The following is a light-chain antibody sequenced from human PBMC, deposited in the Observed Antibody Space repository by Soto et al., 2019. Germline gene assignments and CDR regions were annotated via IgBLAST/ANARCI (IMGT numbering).Light chain of an antibody. V-gene: IGKV3-15*01. CDR2: GAS. Sequence: ETVMTQSPDTLSVSPGEGAVLSRRASQSVRSYVAWYQMRPGQAPRVLIYGASTRATGIPTRFSGSGSGTEFTLTIDSLQAEDSAVYYCQQYQDWPKTFGQGTRVET. J-gene: IGKJ1*01. CDR1: QSVRSY. CDR3: QQYQDWPKT.